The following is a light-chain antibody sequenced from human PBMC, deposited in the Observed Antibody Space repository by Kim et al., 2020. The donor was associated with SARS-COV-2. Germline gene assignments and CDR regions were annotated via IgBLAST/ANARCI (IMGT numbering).Light chain of an antibody. V-gene: IGKV1D-16*01. CDR3: QQYDNYPRT. J-gene: IGKJ1*01. CDR2: AAS. CDR1: QGSSSW. Sequence: DIQMTQSPRSLSASVGDRVTITCRARQGSSSWLAWYQQKPQKAAKSLTYAASSLQSGVPSRFTGSGSGTDFTLTITSRQPEDFATYYCQQYDNYPRTFGQGTKVDIK.